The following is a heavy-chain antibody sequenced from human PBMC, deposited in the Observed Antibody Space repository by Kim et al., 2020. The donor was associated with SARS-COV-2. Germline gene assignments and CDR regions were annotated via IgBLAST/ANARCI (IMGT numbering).Heavy chain of an antibody. Sequence: GGSLRLSCAASGFTFSSYGMHWVRQAPGKGLEWVAVISYDGSNKYYADSVKGRFTISRDNSKNTLYLQMNSLRAEDTAVYYCAKRHGGTSWLPGYYYYGMDVWGQGTTVTVSS. CDR1: GFTFSSYG. D-gene: IGHD6-19*01. J-gene: IGHJ6*02. V-gene: IGHV3-30*18. CDR2: ISYDGSNK. CDR3: AKRHGGTSWLPGYYYYGMDV.